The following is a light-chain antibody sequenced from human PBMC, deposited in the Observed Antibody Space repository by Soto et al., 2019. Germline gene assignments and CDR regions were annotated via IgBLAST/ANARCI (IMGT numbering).Light chain of an antibody. CDR2: EVT. Sequence: QSALTQPASVSGSPGQSITISCTGTNNDVGAYPYVSWYQQHPGTAPKLIIYEVTNRPSGISDRFSGSKSGNTASLTISGFQAEDESDYYCSSFATSGTTVIFGGGTKLTVL. CDR3: SSFATSGTTVI. CDR1: NNDVGAYPY. V-gene: IGLV2-14*01. J-gene: IGLJ2*01.